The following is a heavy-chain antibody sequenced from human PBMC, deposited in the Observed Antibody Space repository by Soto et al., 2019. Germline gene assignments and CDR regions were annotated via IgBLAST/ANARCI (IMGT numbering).Heavy chain of an antibody. Sequence: GGSLRLSXAASGFTFSSYAMHWVRQAPGKGLEWVAVISYDGSNKYYADSVKGRFTISRDNSKNTLYLQMNSLRAEDTAVYYCARDGAEEMTYYYYGMDVWGQGTTVTVSS. CDR2: ISYDGSNK. V-gene: IGHV3-30-3*01. J-gene: IGHJ6*02. CDR1: GFTFSSYA. CDR3: ARDGAEEMTYYYYGMDV.